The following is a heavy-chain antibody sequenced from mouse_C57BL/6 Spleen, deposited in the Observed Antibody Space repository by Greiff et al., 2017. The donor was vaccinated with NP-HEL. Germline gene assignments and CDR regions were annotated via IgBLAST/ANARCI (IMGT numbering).Heavy chain of an antibody. D-gene: IGHD1-1*01. CDR2: IRNKANGYTT. V-gene: IGHV7-3*01. CDR3: ARGATVVPFAY. Sequence: EVKLEESGGGLVQPGGSLSLSCAASGFTFTDYYMSWVRQPPGKALEWLGFIRNKANGYTTEYSASVKGRFTISRDNSQSILYLQMNALRAEDSATYYCARGATVVPFAYWGQGTLVTVSA. CDR1: GFTFTDYY. J-gene: IGHJ3*01.